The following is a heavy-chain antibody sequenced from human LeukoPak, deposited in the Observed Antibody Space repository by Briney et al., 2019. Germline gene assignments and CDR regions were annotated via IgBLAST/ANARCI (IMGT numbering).Heavy chain of an antibody. CDR3: AREGPGIAVVDY. J-gene: IGHJ4*02. Sequence: GGSLRLSCAASGFTFSDYYMSWIRQAPGKGLEWVSYISSSSSYTNYADSVMGRFTISRDNAKNSLYLQMNSLRAEDTAVYYCAREGPGIAVVDYWGQGTLVTVSS. CDR1: GFTFSDYY. CDR2: ISSSSSYT. D-gene: IGHD6-19*01. V-gene: IGHV3-11*06.